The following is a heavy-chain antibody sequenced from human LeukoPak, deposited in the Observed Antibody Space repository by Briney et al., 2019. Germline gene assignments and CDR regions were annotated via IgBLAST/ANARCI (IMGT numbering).Heavy chain of an antibody. CDR2: VHYSGST. V-gene: IGHV4-59*01. Sequence: SETLSLTCTVSGGSISSYYWSWIRQPPGKGLEWIGYVHYSGSTNYKPSLKSRVTISVDTSKNQFSLKLSSVTAADTAVYYCARETYCSSITCYNVVDAFDIWGQGTMVTVSS. CDR3: ARETYCSSITCYNVVDAFDI. CDR1: GGSISSYY. J-gene: IGHJ3*02. D-gene: IGHD2-2*02.